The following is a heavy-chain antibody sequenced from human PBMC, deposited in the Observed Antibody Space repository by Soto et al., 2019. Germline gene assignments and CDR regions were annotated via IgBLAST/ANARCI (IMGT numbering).Heavy chain of an antibody. CDR3: ARQIYDSDSGPNFKYYFDS. D-gene: IGHD3-22*01. CDR1: GYSFAGYW. CDR2: IDPSDSQT. J-gene: IGHJ4*02. V-gene: IGHV5-10-1*01. Sequence: PGESLKISCKGSGYSFAGYWITWVRQMPGKGLEWMGRIDPSDSQTYYSPSFRGHVTISAAKSITTVFLQWSSLRASDTAMYYCARQIYDSDSGPNFKYYFDSWGQGTLVTVPQ.